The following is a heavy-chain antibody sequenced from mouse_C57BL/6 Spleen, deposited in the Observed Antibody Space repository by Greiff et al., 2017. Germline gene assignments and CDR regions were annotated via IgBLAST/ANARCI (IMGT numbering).Heavy chain of an antibody. CDR3: TREGGYDHAMDY. CDR1: GFTFSSYA. CDR2: ISSGGDYI. J-gene: IGHJ4*01. Sequence: EVQVVESGEGLVKPGGSLKLSCAASGFTFSSYAMSWVRQTPEKRLEWVAYISSGGDYIYYADTVKGRFTISRDNARNTLYLQMSSLKSEDTAMYYCTREGGYDHAMDYWGQGTSVTVSS. D-gene: IGHD2-10*02. V-gene: IGHV5-9-1*02.